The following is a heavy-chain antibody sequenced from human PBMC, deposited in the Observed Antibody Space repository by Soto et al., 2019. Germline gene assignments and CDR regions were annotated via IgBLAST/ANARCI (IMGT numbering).Heavy chain of an antibody. CDR1: GYTFTGYY. Sequence: QVPLVQSGAEVKKPGASVKVSCKASGYTFTGYYMHWVRQAPGQGLEWMGWINPNSGGTNYAQKFQGRVTMTRDTSISTAYMELSRLRSDDTAVYYCARDRRAYGASRRGMDVWGQGTTVTVSS. CDR3: ARDRRAYGASRRGMDV. D-gene: IGHD4-17*01. CDR2: INPNSGGT. J-gene: IGHJ6*02. V-gene: IGHV1-2*02.